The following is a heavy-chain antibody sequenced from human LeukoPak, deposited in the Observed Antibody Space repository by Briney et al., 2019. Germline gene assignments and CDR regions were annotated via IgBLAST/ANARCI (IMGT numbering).Heavy chain of an antibody. CDR2: IYYSGST. CDR1: GVSVSSGSYY. V-gene: IGHV4-61*01. Sequence: PETLSLTCTVSGVSVSSGSYYWSWIRQPPGKGLEWIGYIYYSGSTNYNPSLESRVTISVDTSKNQFSLKLSSVTAADTAVYYCARDQDWDLQSLRYFDYWGQGTLVTVSS. J-gene: IGHJ4*02. CDR3: ARDQDWDLQSLRYFDY. D-gene: IGHD1-26*01.